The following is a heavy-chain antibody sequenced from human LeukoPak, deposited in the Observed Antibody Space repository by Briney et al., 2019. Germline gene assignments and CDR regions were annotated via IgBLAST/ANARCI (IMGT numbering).Heavy chain of an antibody. Sequence: KTGGSLRLSCAASGFTFSSYSMNWVRQAPGKGLEWVSSISSSSSYIYYADSVKGRFTISRDNAKNSLYLQMNSLRAEDTAVYYCARKKRSMIGYIDYWGQGTLVTVSS. V-gene: IGHV3-21*01. CDR3: ARKKRSMIGYIDY. CDR1: GFTFSSYS. J-gene: IGHJ4*02. D-gene: IGHD3-22*01. CDR2: ISSSSSYI.